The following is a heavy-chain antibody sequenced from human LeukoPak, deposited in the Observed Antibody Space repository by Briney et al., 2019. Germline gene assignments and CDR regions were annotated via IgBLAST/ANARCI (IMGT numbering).Heavy chain of an antibody. D-gene: IGHD3-10*01. CDR1: GGTFSSYA. V-gene: IGHV1-69*13. Sequence: GASVKVSCKASGGTFSSYAISWVRQAPGQGLEWMGGIFPIFGTANYAQKFQGRVTITADESTSTAYMELGSLRSEDTAVYYCARDRSSGYYYGSGSYAFDIWGQGTMVTVSS. CDR2: IFPIFGTA. J-gene: IGHJ3*02. CDR3: ARDRSSGYYYGSGSYAFDI.